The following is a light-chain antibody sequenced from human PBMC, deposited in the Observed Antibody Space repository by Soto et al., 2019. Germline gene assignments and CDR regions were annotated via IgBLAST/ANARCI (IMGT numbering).Light chain of an antibody. CDR1: SSDVGSYNL. CDR2: ESS. Sequence: QSALTQPASVSGSPGQSITISCTGTSSDVGSYNLVSWYQQHPGKAPKLMIYESSKRPSGLSNRFSGSKSGNTASLTISGLQAEDESDYYCGSYTSTDTPFVFGTGTKVTVL. J-gene: IGLJ1*01. V-gene: IGLV2-14*02. CDR3: GSYTSTDTPFV.